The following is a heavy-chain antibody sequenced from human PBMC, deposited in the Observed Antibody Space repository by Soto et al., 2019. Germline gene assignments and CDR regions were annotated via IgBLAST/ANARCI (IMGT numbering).Heavy chain of an antibody. CDR3: AKVFYYYDSSGYYYFDY. Sequence: PGGSLRLSCAASGFTFTSHAMHCVRQTPGKGLEWVAAISYDEIDKKYASSVKGRFTVSRDNVKNTLSLQMNSPRAEDTAIYYCAKVFYYYDSSGYYYFDYWGPGTLVTVSS. V-gene: IGHV3-30*18. CDR2: ISYDEIDK. D-gene: IGHD3-22*01. CDR1: GFTFTSHA. J-gene: IGHJ4*02.